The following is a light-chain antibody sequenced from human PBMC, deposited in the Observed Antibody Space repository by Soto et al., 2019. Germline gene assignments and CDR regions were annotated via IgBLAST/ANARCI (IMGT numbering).Light chain of an antibody. CDR1: QGISSY. CDR3: QQLNTSPIT. Sequence: IQLTQSPSSLSASVGDRVTITCRASQGISSYLAWYQQKPGKAPKLLIYGASTLEGGVPFRFSGSGSGTDFTLTISRLQPEDFATYYCQQLNTSPITFGQGTRLEIK. CDR2: GAS. J-gene: IGKJ5*01. V-gene: IGKV1-9*01.